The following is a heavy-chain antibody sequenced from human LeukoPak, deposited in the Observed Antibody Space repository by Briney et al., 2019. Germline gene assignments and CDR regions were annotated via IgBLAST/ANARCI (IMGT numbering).Heavy chain of an antibody. CDR1: GFTFSSYW. Sequence: GGSLRLSCAASGFTFSSYWMSWVRQAPGKGLEWVANIKQDGSEKYYVDSVKGRFTISRDNAKNSLYLQMNSLRAEDTAVYYCARAFGAWQDYGDYGAFDIWGQGTMVTVSS. J-gene: IGHJ3*02. D-gene: IGHD4-17*01. V-gene: IGHV3-7*01. CDR3: ARAFGAWQDYGDYGAFDI. CDR2: IKQDGSEK.